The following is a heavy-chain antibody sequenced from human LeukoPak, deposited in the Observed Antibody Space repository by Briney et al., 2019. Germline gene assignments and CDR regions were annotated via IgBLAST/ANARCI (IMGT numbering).Heavy chain of an antibody. Sequence: ASVKVSCKASGYTFTSYYMHWVRQAPGQGLEWMGKINPSDGSTRYAQKFQGRVTMTRDMSTSTVYMELSSLRSEDTAVYYCARSITMLVVGTEWGQGTLVTVSS. J-gene: IGHJ4*02. D-gene: IGHD3-22*01. CDR2: INPSDGST. CDR3: ARSITMLVVGTE. CDR1: GYTFTSYY. V-gene: IGHV1-46*01.